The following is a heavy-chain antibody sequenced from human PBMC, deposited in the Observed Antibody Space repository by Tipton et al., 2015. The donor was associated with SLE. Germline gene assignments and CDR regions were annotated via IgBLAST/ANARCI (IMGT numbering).Heavy chain of an antibody. D-gene: IGHD1-1*01. Sequence: SLRLSCAASGFTINYYAMHRVRQTPGKGLEWVAFSSYDGSRTFYSDSVRGRFTVSRDKSKNTLLLQMDSLRAEDTAVYFCARTYLQLTPAHHVFAYWGQGTLVTLAS. V-gene: IGHV3-30*04. CDR2: SSYDGSRT. J-gene: IGHJ4*02. CDR3: ARTYLQLTPAHHVFAY. CDR1: GFTINYYA.